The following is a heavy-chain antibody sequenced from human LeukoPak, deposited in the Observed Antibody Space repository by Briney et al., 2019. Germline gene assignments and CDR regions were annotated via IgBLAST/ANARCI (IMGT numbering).Heavy chain of an antibody. CDR2: IYPGDSDT. J-gene: IGHJ3*02. CDR1: GYSFTSYW. Sequence: GESLKISCKGSGYSFTSYWIGWVRQMPGKGLEWMGIIYPGDSDTRYSPSFQGQVTISADKSISTAYLQWSSLKASDTAMYCCARPLRSSGWLYDAFDIWGQGTMVTVSS. D-gene: IGHD6-19*01. V-gene: IGHV5-51*01. CDR3: ARPLRSSGWLYDAFDI.